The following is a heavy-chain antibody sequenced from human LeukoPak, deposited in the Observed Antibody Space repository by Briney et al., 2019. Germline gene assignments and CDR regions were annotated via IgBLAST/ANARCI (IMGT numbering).Heavy chain of an antibody. V-gene: IGHV1-8*01. CDR3: ARTYYYGSGSYGNWFDP. J-gene: IGHJ5*02. CDR1: GYTFTSYD. CDR2: MNPNSGNT. Sequence: ASVKVSCKASGYTFTSYDINWMRQATGQGLEWMGWMNPNSGNTGYAQKFQGRVTMTRNTSISTAYMELSSLRSEDTAVYYCARTYYYGSGSYGNWFDPWGQGTLVTVSS. D-gene: IGHD3-10*01.